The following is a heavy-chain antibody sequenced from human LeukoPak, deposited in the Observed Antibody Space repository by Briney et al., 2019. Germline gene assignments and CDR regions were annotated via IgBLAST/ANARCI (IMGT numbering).Heavy chain of an antibody. D-gene: IGHD5-18*01. V-gene: IGHV4-39*01. CDR1: GGSISSSSYY. CDR2: IYYSGST. J-gene: IGHJ4*02. CDR3: ARQGRVYSYGKIDY. Sequence: SETLSLTCTVPGGSISSSSYYWGWIRQPPGKGLEWIGSIYYSGSTYYNPSLKSRVTISVDTSKNQFSLKLSSVTAADTAVYYCARQGRVYSYGKIDYWGQGTLVTVSS.